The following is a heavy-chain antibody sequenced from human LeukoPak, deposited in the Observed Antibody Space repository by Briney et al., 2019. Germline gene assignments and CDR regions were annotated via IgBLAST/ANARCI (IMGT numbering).Heavy chain of an antibody. Sequence: KPSETLSLTCAVYGGSFSGYYWSWIRQPPGKGLEWIGEINHSGSTNYNPSLKSRVTISVDTSKNQFSLKLSSVTAADTAVYFCARHFSSGWYIFNFWGQGTLVTVSS. D-gene: IGHD6-19*01. CDR2: INHSGST. J-gene: IGHJ4*02. CDR3: ARHFSSGWYIFNF. CDR1: GGSFSGYY. V-gene: IGHV4-34*01.